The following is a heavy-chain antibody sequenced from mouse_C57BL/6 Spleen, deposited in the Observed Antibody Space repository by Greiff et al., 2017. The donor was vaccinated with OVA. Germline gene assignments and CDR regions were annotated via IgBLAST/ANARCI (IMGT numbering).Heavy chain of an antibody. J-gene: IGHJ4*01. CDR3: AKGEGSDAMDY. Sequence: VKLVESGPGLVPPSQSLSITCTVSGFSLTSYGVHWVRQPPGKGLEWLVVIWSDGSTTYNSAFKSRLSISKDNSKSQVFLKMNSLQADDTAMYYCAKGEGSDAMDYWGQGTSVTVSA. V-gene: IGHV2-6*02. CDR1: GFSLTSYG. CDR2: IWSDGST.